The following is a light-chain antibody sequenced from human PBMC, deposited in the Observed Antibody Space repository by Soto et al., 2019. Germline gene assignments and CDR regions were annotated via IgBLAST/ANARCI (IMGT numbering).Light chain of an antibody. Sequence: QSVLTQPPSASGTPGQRVTISCSGSSSNIGSKTVNWYQQLPGTAPKLLIYSNYQRPSGVPDRFSGSKSGTSASLAISGLQSEDEVDYSCSAWDASLTGYVFGTGTNVKVL. CDR1: SSNIGSKT. J-gene: IGLJ1*01. V-gene: IGLV1-44*01. CDR2: SNY. CDR3: SAWDASLTGYV.